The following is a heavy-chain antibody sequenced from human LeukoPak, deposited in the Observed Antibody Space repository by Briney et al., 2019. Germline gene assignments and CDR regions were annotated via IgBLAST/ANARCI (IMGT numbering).Heavy chain of an antibody. CDR3: ARVQRRYDSSGYYYDHYYYYYMDV. Sequence: SETLSLTCTVSGGSISSDNYYWSWIRQPAGKGLEWIGRIYTSGSTKYNPSLKSRVTMPVDTSKNQFSLKLSSVTAADTAVYYCARVQRRYDSSGYYYDHYYYYYMDVWGKGATVTVSS. V-gene: IGHV4-61*02. D-gene: IGHD3-22*01. J-gene: IGHJ6*03. CDR1: GGSISSDNYY. CDR2: IYTSGST.